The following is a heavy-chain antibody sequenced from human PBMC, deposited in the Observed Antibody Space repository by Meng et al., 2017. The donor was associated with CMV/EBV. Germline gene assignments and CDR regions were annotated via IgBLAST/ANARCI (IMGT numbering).Heavy chain of an antibody. J-gene: IGHJ5*02. CDR2: ISAYNGTT. V-gene: IGHV1-18*01. CDR1: GYTFTRLG. CDR3: ARVGGGNWIDP. Sequence: RRVQSGAGLWKAGAVFGVSCKGFGYTFTRLGMTRVQEAPGQGLEWYGWISAYNGTTNSAQKLQGRVTKTKYTSTRSAYMELRSLGYDDTAVYYCARVGGGNWIDPWGQGTLVTVSS. D-gene: IGHD3-16*01.